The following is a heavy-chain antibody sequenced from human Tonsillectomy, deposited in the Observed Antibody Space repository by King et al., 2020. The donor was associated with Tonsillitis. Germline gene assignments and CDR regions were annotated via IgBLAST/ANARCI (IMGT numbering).Heavy chain of an antibody. Sequence: VQLQESGPGLVKPSETLSLTCTVSGASISDYYWSWLRQPPGKGLEWIGYIYFSGSASSNPSLKSRVTISVDKSKNQFSLKLTSVTAADTAVYYCAKAGYYDSSGFFYFVFDNW. V-gene: IGHV4-59*01. CDR3: AKAGYYDSSGFFYFVFDN. J-gene: IGHJ3*02. CDR2: IYFSGSA. D-gene: IGHD3-22*01. CDR1: GASISDYY.